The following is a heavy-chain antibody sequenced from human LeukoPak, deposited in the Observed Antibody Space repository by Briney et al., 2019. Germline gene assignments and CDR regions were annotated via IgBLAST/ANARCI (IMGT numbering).Heavy chain of an antibody. D-gene: IGHD1-1*01. V-gene: IGHV4-4*07. CDR2: IYTSGST. CDR3: ARVSGTTGTTNWFDP. Sequence: SETLSLTCTVSGGSISSYYWSWIRQPAGKGLDWIGRIYTSGSTNYNPSLKSRVTMSVDTSKNQFSLKLSSVTAADTAVYYCARVSGTTGTTNWFDPWGQGTLVTVSS. J-gene: IGHJ5*02. CDR1: GGSISSYY.